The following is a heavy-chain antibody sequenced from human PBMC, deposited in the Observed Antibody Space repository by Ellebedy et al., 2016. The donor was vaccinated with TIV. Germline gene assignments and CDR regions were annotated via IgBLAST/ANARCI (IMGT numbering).Heavy chain of an antibody. CDR3: ARDDGSSTSWGPSDAFDI. Sequence: AASVKVSCKASGGTFSSYAISWVRQAPGQGLEWMGGIIPIFGTANYAQKFQGRVTITADESTSTAYMELSSLRSEDTAVYYCARDDGSSTSWGPSDAFDIWGQGTMVTVSS. CDR2: IIPIFGTA. D-gene: IGHD2-2*01. J-gene: IGHJ3*02. CDR1: GGTFSSYA. V-gene: IGHV1-69*13.